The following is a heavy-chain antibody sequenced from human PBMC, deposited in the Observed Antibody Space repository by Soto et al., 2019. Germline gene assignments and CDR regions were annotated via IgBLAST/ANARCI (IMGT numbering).Heavy chain of an antibody. CDR2: ISGSGGST. Sequence: GGSLRLSCAASGFTFGTYAMNWVRQAPGKGLEWVSGISGSGGSTYYTDSVKGRFTISRDNSKNTLYLQMNSLRADDTAVYYCAKDRSVDTRDWFDPWGQGTLVTVSS. CDR3: AKDRSVDTRDWFDP. D-gene: IGHD5-18*01. J-gene: IGHJ5*02. CDR1: GFTFGTYA. V-gene: IGHV3-23*01.